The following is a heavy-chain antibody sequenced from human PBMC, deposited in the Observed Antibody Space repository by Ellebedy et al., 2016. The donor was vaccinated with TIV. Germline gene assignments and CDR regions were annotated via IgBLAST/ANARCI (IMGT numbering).Heavy chain of an antibody. Sequence: GESLKISCAASGFTFGDFAMSWVRQAPGKGLEWVSSISGSGGTTYYADSVKARLTISRDNAKNTLYLQMNRLRAADTAVYYGAKEGPWAFMDVWGQGTTVTVSS. CDR2: ISGSGGTT. V-gene: IGHV3-23*01. J-gene: IGHJ6*02. CDR1: GFTFGDFA. CDR3: AKEGPWAFMDV. D-gene: IGHD2/OR15-2a*01.